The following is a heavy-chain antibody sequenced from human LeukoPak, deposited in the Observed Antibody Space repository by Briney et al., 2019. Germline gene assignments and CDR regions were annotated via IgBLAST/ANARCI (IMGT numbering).Heavy chain of an antibody. D-gene: IGHD3-3*01. Sequence: ASVTVSCTASGYTFTSYDINWVRQAAGQGVEGMGWMNPKSGNTDYAQRFQGRVTITSTTSISTAYMELSSLRSEDTAVYYCARGYGPPSEGHNMYYDFWSGYYSTGYYYYGMDVWGQGTTVTVSS. CDR2: MNPKSGNT. CDR1: GYTFTSYD. CDR3: ARGYGPPSEGHNMYYDFWSGYYSTGYYYYGMDV. J-gene: IGHJ6*02. V-gene: IGHV1-8*01.